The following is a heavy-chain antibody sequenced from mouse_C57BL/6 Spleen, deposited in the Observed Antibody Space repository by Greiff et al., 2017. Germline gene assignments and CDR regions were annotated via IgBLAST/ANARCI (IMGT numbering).Heavy chain of an antibody. D-gene: IGHD2-3*01. CDR3: TRDDGDYPGFAY. J-gene: IGHJ3*01. CDR2: IDPETGGT. V-gene: IGHV1-15*01. Sequence: QVQLQQSGAELVRPGASVTLSCKASGYTFTDYEMHWVKQTPVHGLEWIGAIDPETGGTAYNQKFKGKAILTADKSSSTAYMELRSLTSEDSAVYYCTRDDGDYPGFAYWGQGTLVTVSA. CDR1: GYTFTDYE.